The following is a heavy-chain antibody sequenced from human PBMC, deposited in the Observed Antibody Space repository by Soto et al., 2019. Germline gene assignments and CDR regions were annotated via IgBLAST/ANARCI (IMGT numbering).Heavy chain of an antibody. Sequence: APVKVSCKASGYTFTSYGISWVRQAPGQGLEWMGWISAYNGNTNYAQKLQGRVTMTTDTSTSTAYMELRSLRSDDTAVYYCARDSTLQNWFDPWGQGNLVTVSS. CDR3: ARDSTLQNWFDP. CDR2: ISAYNGNT. V-gene: IGHV1-18*01. D-gene: IGHD2-21*01. CDR1: GYTFTSYG. J-gene: IGHJ5*02.